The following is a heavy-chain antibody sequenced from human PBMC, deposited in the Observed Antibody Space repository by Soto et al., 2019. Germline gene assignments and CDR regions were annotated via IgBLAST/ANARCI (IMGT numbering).Heavy chain of an antibody. V-gene: IGHV4-4*02. CDR1: GGSISSSNW. J-gene: IGHJ6*02. CDR2: IYYSGST. Sequence: QVQLQEWGPGLVKPSGTLSLTCAVSGGSISSSNWWSWVRQPPGKGLEWIGEIYYSGSTNYNPSLKSRVTISVDKSKNQFSLKLSSVTAADTAVYYCARLGYGYGSGSRGMDVWGQGTTVTVSS. CDR3: ARLGYGYGSGSRGMDV. D-gene: IGHD3-10*01.